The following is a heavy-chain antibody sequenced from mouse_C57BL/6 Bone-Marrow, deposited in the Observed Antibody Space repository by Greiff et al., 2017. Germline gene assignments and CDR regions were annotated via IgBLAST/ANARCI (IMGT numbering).Heavy chain of an antibody. CDR1: GYTFTSYW. V-gene: IGHV1-52*01. D-gene: IGHD2-10*02. J-gene: IGHJ4*01. CDR2: IDPSDSET. CDR3: ARVPSGTGAMDY. Sequence: QVQLQQPGAELVRPGSSVKLSCKASGYTFTSYWMHWVKQRPIQGLEWIGNIDPSDSETHYNQKFKDKATLTVDKASSTAYMQLSSLTSEDSSVYYGARVPSGTGAMDYWGQGTSVPVSS.